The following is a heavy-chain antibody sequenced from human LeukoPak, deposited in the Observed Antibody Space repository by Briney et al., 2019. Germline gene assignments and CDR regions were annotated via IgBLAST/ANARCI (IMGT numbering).Heavy chain of an antibody. J-gene: IGHJ3*02. V-gene: IGHV3-30*02. CDR3: AKDLGSGSFAFDI. CDR2: IFYDKSNR. Sequence: GGSLRLSCAASGFTFSNYNMHWVRQVPGKGLEWVIFIFYDKSNRYYADSVKGRFTISRDNAKNTLYLQMNSLRLEDTAVYYCAKDLGSGSFAFDIWGQGTMVTVSS. D-gene: IGHD3-10*01. CDR1: GFTFSNYN.